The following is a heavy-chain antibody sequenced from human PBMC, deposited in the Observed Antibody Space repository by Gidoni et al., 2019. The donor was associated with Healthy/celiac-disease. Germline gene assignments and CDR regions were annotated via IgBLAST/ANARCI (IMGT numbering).Heavy chain of an antibody. J-gene: IGHJ3*02. V-gene: IGHV4-38-2*02. Sequence: QVQLQESGPGLVKPSETLSLTRAVSGYSISSGYYWGWIRQPPGKGLDWIGSIDHSGSTYNNTSIKNRVTISVETSKNQFSLKLSSVTAADTAVYYCERDHESRKLSAHDAFDIWGQGTMVTVSS. CDR1: GYSISSGYY. CDR3: ERDHESRKLSAHDAFDI. CDR2: IDHSGST. D-gene: IGHD3-10*01.